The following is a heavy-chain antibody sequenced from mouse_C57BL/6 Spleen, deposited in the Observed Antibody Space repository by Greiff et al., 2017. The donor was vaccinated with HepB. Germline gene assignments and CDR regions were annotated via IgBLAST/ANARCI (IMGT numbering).Heavy chain of an antibody. CDR2: IDPENGDT. CDR3: TTWGSSYYSNYWFAY. Sequence: VQLKQSGAELVRPGASVKLSCTASGFNIKDDYMHWVKQRPEQGLEWIGWIDPENGDTEYASKFQGKATITADTSSNTAYLQLSSLTSEDTAVYYCTTWGSSYYSNYWFAYWGQGTLVTVSA. V-gene: IGHV14-4*01. D-gene: IGHD2-5*01. J-gene: IGHJ3*01. CDR1: GFNIKDDY.